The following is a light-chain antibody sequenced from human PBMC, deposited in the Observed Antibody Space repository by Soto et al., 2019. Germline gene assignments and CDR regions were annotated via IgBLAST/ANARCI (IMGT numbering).Light chain of an antibody. J-gene: IGKJ2*01. CDR3: MQGTHWPPYT. Sequence: DVVMTQSPLSLPVTLGQPASISCRSSQSLAYSDGNTYLNWFQQRPGQSPRRLIYKVSNRDSGVPDRFSGSRSGTDFTLKISRVEAEDVGIYSCMQGTHWPPYTFGQGTKMEIK. V-gene: IGKV2-30*01. CDR2: KVS. CDR1: QSLAYSDGNTY.